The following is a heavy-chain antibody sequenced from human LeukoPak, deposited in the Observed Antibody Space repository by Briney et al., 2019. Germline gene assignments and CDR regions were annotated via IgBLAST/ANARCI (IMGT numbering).Heavy chain of an antibody. CDR1: GYTFTGYY. D-gene: IGHD3-3*01. CDR3: ARDEIFLEWLF. Sequence: ASVKVSCKASGYTFTGYYMHWVRQAPGQGPEWMGRINPNSGGTNYAQKFQGRVTMTRDTSISTAYMELSRLRYGDTAVYYCARDEIFLEWLFWGQGTLVTVSS. J-gene: IGHJ4*02. V-gene: IGHV1-2*06. CDR2: INPNSGGT.